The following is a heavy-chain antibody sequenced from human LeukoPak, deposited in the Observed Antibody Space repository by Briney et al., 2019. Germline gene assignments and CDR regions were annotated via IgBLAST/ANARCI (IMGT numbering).Heavy chain of an antibody. Sequence: PGGSLRLSCAASGFTFSSNGMHWVRQAPGKGLEWVAYIPYDGSDKYHADSVKGRFTISRDNSKNTLYLQMNSLRAEDTAVYYCAKGHFLSDYVPYFDYWGQGTLVAVSS. CDR2: IPYDGSDK. J-gene: IGHJ4*02. CDR3: AKGHFLSDYVPYFDY. D-gene: IGHD3-3*02. V-gene: IGHV3-30*02. CDR1: GFTFSSNG.